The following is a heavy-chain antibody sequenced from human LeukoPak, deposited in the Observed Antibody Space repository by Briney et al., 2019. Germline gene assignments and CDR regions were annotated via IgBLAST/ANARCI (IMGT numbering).Heavy chain of an antibody. V-gene: IGHV3-30*02. J-gene: IGHJ3*02. CDR1: GLTFSSYW. CDR2: IRYDGINK. CDR3: AKEGDYYGSGSYRDGFDI. Sequence: GGSLRLSCAASGLTFSSYWMHWVRQAPGKGLEWVAFIRYDGINKYYADSVKGRFTISRDSFKNTPYLQMNSLRPEDTAVYYCAKEGDYYGSGSYRDGFDIWGQGTRATVSS. D-gene: IGHD3-10*01.